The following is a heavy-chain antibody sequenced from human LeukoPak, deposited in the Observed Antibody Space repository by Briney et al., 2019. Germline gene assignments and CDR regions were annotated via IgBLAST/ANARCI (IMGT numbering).Heavy chain of an antibody. D-gene: IGHD6-13*01. CDR2: IWYDASNK. V-gene: IGHV3-33*01. CDR1: GFTFSSHG. CDR3: ARDRAAPGTYYFDY. Sequence: PGGSLRLSCAASGFTFSSHGMHWVRQAPGKGLEWVAVIWYDASNKYYADSVKGRFTISRDNSKNTLYLEMNGLRAEDTAVYYCARDRAAPGTYYFDYWGQGTLVTVSS. J-gene: IGHJ4*02.